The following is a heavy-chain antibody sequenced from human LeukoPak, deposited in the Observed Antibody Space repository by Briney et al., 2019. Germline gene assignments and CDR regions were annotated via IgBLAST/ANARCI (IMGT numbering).Heavy chain of an antibody. CDR1: GFTFSSYA. CDR2: IKQDGSEK. V-gene: IGHV3-7*01. CDR3: ARDRVHDSSGYYYTGDY. J-gene: IGHJ4*02. D-gene: IGHD3-22*01. Sequence: GGSLRLSCAASGFTFSSYAMSWVRQARGKGLEWVANIKQDGSEKYYVDSVKGRFTISRDNAKNSLYLQMNSLRAEDTAVYYCARDRVHDSSGYYYTGDYWGQGTLVTVSS.